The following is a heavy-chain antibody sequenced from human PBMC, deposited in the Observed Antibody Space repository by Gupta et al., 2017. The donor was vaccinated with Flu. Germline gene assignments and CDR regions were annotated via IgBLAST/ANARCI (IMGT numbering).Heavy chain of an antibody. J-gene: IGHJ5*02. V-gene: IGHV4-59*08. Sequence: QVQLQESGPRLVRPSETLSLTCTVSGGSISRSYWSWIRQSPGMGLEWIGHISYSGSTDYNPSFRGRVTLLIDTSKDQFSLRLTSVTAADTAVYFCARLPAVSSWQTLKDNWFDPWGQGILVTVSS. CDR2: ISYSGST. CDR3: ARLPAVSSWQTLKDNWFDP. CDR1: GGSISRSY. D-gene: IGHD6-13*01.